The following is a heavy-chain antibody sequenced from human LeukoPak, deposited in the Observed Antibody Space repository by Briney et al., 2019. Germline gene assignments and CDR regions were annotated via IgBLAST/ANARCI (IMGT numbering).Heavy chain of an antibody. J-gene: IGHJ4*02. Sequence: ASVKVSCKASGYTFTTYNIHWVRQAPGQGLEWMGIIKPSGGSTSYAQKFQGRVTMTRDTSTSTVYMEVSSLRSEDTAVYYCARVNGQQLAIDYWGQGTLVTVSS. CDR2: IKPSGGST. V-gene: IGHV1-46*01. CDR3: ARVNGQQLAIDY. D-gene: IGHD6-13*01. CDR1: GYTFTTYN.